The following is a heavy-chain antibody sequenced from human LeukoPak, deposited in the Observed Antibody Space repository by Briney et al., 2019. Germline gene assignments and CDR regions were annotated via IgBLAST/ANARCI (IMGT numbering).Heavy chain of an antibody. V-gene: IGHV3-30*02. CDR1: GFSFSDLG. D-gene: IGHD3-10*01. Sequence: GGSLRLSCAASGFSFSDLGMHWVRQAPGKGLEWVAFIRYDGKNKDYADSVKGRFTISRDDSKNTLYLQMNNLRAEDTAVYYCAKTIPAIRGEIDYWGQGTLVTVSS. J-gene: IGHJ4*02. CDR3: AKTIPAIRGEIDY. CDR2: IRYDGKNK.